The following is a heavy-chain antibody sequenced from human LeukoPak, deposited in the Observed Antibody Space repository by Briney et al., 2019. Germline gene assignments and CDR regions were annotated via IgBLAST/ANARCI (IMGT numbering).Heavy chain of an antibody. CDR3: ARDQLYCSGGICYFDY. J-gene: IGHJ4*02. Sequence: GGSLRLSCAASGFTFSSYAMHWVRQAPGKGLEWVAVISYDGSNKYYADSVKGRFTISRDNSKNTLYLQMNSLRAEDTAVYYCARDQLYCSGGICYFDYWGQGTLVTVSS. CDR2: ISYDGSNK. V-gene: IGHV3-30-3*01. D-gene: IGHD2-15*01. CDR1: GFTFSSYA.